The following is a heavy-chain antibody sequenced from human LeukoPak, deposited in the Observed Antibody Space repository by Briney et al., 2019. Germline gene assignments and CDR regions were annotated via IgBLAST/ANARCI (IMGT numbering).Heavy chain of an antibody. D-gene: IGHD3-22*01. CDR1: GFTFDDYA. J-gene: IGHJ3*02. CDR2: ISWNSGSI. CDR3: AKGVRAFYDSSGYLDDAFDI. V-gene: IGHV3-9*01. Sequence: GGSLRLSCAASGFTFDDYAMHWVRQAPGKGLEWVSGISWNSGSIGYADSVKGRFTISRDNAKNSLYLQMNSLRAEDTALYYCAKGVRAFYDSSGYLDDAFDIWGQGTMVTVSS.